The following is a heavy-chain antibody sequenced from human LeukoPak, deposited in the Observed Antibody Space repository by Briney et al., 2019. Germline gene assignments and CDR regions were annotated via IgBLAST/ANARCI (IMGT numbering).Heavy chain of an antibody. CDR2: FDPEDGET. D-gene: IGHD6-13*01. J-gene: IGHJ5*02. Sequence: ASVKVSCKVSGYTLTELSMHWVRQAPGKGLEWMGGFDPEDGETIYAQKFQGRVTMTEDTSTDTAYMELSSLRSEDTAVYYCATGRGLAGTKENWFDPWGQGTLVTVSS. CDR3: ATGRGLAGTKENWFDP. V-gene: IGHV1-24*01. CDR1: GYTLTELS.